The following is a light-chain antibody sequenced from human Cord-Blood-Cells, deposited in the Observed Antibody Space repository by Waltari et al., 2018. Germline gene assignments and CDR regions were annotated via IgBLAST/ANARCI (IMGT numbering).Light chain of an antibody. J-gene: IGLJ2*01. CDR2: ETS. CDR1: TGAVTSGHY. Sequence: QAVVTQEPSLTVSPGGTVTLTCGSSTGAVTSGHYPYWFQQKPGQAPRTLIYETSNKHSWTPARFSGSRLGGKAALTLSGAQPEDEAEYYCLLSYSGARPVVFGGGTKLTVL. V-gene: IGLV7-46*01. CDR3: LLSYSGARPVV.